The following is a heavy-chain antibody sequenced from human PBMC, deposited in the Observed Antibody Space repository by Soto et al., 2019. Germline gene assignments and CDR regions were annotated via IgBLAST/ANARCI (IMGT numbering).Heavy chain of an antibody. CDR1: GYTFIAYY. Sequence: QVQLVQSGAEVKEPGDSVRVSCEASGYTFIAYYIHWVRQAPGQGLEWMGWINPKFGDTTYAQDFQGRLTLTRDMSISTVYMDLSRLTSDDTAIYYCARNMAYYYGPGSGNGHGVWGQGTTVNVFS. V-gene: IGHV1-2*02. CDR2: INPKFGDT. CDR3: ARNMAYYYGPGSGNGHGV. J-gene: IGHJ6*02. D-gene: IGHD3-10*01.